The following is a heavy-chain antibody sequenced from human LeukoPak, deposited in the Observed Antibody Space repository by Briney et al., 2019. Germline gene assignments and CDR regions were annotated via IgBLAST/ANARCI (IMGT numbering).Heavy chain of an antibody. CDR2: INPNSGGT. D-gene: IGHD3-22*01. CDR3: ASVHGCYDRSGYYHFFDY. V-gene: IGHV1-2*06. J-gene: IGHJ4*02. Sequence: GASVKVSCKASGYTFTGYYMHWVRQAPGQGLEWMGRINPNSGGTNYAQKFQGRVTMTRDTSISTAYMELSRLRSDDTAVYYCASVHGCYDRSGYYHFFDYWGQGTRVTVSS. CDR1: GYTFTGYY.